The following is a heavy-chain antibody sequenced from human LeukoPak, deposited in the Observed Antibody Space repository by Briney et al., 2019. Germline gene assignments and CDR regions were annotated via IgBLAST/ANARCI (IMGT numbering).Heavy chain of an antibody. J-gene: IGHJ4*02. V-gene: IGHV4-4*07. CDR1: GGSISRYY. CDR2: IYTSGST. D-gene: IGHD6-13*01. Sequence: SETLSLTCTLSGGSISRYYWSWIRQPAGKGLEWIGRIYTSGSTNYNPSLKSRVTMSVDTSKNQFSLKLRSVTAADTAVYYCARDRQDSSSWGDFDYWGQGTLVTVSS. CDR3: ARDRQDSSSWGDFDY.